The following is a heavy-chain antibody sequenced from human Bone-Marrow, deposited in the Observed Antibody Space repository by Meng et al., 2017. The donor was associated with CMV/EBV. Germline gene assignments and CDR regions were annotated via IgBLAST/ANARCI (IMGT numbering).Heavy chain of an antibody. CDR2: NYYSGST. J-gene: IGHJ4*02. V-gene: IGHV4-39*07. Sequence: SETLSLTCTVSGGSISSSSYYWGWIRQPPGKGLEWIGSNYYSGSTYYNPSLKSRVTISVDTSKNQFSLKLSSVTAADTAVYYCARGYCSSSSCYTMRYWGQGTLVTVSS. D-gene: IGHD2-2*02. CDR3: ARGYCSSSSCYTMRY. CDR1: GGSISSSSYY.